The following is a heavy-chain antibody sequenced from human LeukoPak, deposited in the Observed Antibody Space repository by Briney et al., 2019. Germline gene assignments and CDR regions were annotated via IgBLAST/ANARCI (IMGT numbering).Heavy chain of an antibody. CDR3: AKDYSDGDYALFYYMDV. Sequence: PGGSLRLSCAASGFTFDDYAMHWVRQAPGKGLEWVSLISWDGGSTYYADSVKGRFTISRDNSKNSLYLQMNSLRAEDTALYYCAKDYSDGDYALFYYMDVWGKGTTVTVSS. CDR2: ISWDGGST. J-gene: IGHJ6*03. D-gene: IGHD4-17*01. CDR1: GFTFDDYA. V-gene: IGHV3-43D*03.